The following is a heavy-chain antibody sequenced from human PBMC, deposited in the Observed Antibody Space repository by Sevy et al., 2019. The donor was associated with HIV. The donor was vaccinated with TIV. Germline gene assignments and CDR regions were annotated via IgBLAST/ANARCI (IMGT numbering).Heavy chain of an antibody. CDR2: ISVYNGNT. CDR3: ATALTHCSGGRCSYHDGMDV. D-gene: IGHD2-15*01. J-gene: IGHJ6*02. Sequence: ASVKVSCKASGYTFTTYAFNWVRQAPGQGLEWMGWISVYNGNTNYAQNLQGRVTMTTETSTSTAYMELRSLRSDDTAVYYCATALTHCSGGRCSYHDGMDVWGQGTTVTVSS. V-gene: IGHV1-18*01. CDR1: GYTFTTYA.